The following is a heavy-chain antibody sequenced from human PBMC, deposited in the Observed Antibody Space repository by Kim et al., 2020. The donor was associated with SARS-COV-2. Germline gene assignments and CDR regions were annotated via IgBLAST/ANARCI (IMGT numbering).Heavy chain of an antibody. CDR3: ARALYSTNSPFFY. CDR1: GYTFSNYG. CDR2: ISGSNSAT. D-gene: IGHD2-8*01. V-gene: IGHV1-18*01. Sequence: ASVKVSCKASGYTFSNYGISWVRLAPGQGLEWMGWISGSNSATKYAQKFQGRVTMTTDTSADTAYMELRSLRSDDTALYYCARALYSTNSPFFYWGQGTLVTVSS. J-gene: IGHJ4*02.